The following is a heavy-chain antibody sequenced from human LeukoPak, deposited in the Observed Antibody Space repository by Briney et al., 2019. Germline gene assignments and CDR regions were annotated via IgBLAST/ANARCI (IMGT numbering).Heavy chain of an antibody. V-gene: IGHV3-23*01. CDR3: AKDSGGRGYYDILTGYHYFDY. J-gene: IGHJ4*02. D-gene: IGHD3-9*01. Sequence: XXRQAXXXXXEWXXAISGRGXSTYYADSVKGRFTISRDNSKNTLYLQMNSLRAEDTAVYYCAKDSGGRGYYDILTGYHYFDYWGQGTLVTVSS. CDR2: ISGRGXST.